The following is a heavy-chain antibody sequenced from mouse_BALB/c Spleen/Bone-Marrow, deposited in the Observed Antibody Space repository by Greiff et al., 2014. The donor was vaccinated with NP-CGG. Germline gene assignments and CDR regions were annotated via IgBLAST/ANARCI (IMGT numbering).Heavy chain of an antibody. D-gene: IGHD1-1*01. CDR2: ISSGSSTI. CDR3: VRSGSSSGYFDY. CDR1: GFTFSSFG. J-gene: IGHJ2*01. V-gene: IGHV5-17*02. Sequence: EVKLMESGGGLVQPGGSRKLSCAASGFTFSSFGMHWVRQAPEKGLEWVAYISSGSSTIYYGDTVMGRFTISRDNPKNTLFLQMTSLRSEDTATYYCVRSGSSSGYFDYWGQGTTLTASS.